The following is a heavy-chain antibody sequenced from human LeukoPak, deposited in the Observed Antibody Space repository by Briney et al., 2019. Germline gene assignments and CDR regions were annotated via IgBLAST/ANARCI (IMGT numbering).Heavy chain of an antibody. D-gene: IGHD3-3*01. J-gene: IGHJ3*02. CDR2: IDPNSGGT. Sequence: ASVKVSCKASGYTFTGYYMHWVRQAPGQGLEWMGWIDPNSGGTNYAQKFQGRVTMTRDTSISTAYMELSRLRSEDTAVYYCARDRQARSVAYDAFDIWGQGTMVTVSS. V-gene: IGHV1-2*02. CDR3: ARDRQARSVAYDAFDI. CDR1: GYTFTGYY.